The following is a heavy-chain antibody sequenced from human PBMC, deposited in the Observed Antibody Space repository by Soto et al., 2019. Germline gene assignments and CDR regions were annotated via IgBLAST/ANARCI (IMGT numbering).Heavy chain of an antibody. V-gene: IGHV1-2*04. CDR2: INPNSGGT. CDR3: AREDRIAAAGGYYYDGMDV. Sequence: QVQLVQSGAEVKKPGASVKVSCKASGYTFTGYYMHWVRQAPGQGLEWMGWINPNSGGTNYAQKFQGWVTMTRDTSISTAYMELSRLRSDDTAVYYCAREDRIAAAGGYYYDGMDVWGQGTTVTVSS. CDR1: GYTFTGYY. J-gene: IGHJ6*02. D-gene: IGHD6-13*01.